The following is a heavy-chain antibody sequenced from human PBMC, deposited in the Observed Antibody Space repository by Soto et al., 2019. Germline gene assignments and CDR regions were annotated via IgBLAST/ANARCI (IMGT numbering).Heavy chain of an antibody. CDR2: ISSSGATM. D-gene: IGHD3-10*01. CDR1: GFRFSDHY. V-gene: IGHV3-11*01. CDR3: AGDPYYYGSAF. J-gene: IGHJ4*02. Sequence: GGSLRLSCAASGFRFSDHYMTWIRQAPGKGLEWVSKISSSGATMYYADSVKGRFTVSRDNAQNSLYLQMNGLRAEDTAVYYCAGDPYYYGSAFWGQGTLVTVSS.